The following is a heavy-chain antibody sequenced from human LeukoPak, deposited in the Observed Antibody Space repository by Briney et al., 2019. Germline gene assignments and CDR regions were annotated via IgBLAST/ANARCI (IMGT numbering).Heavy chain of an antibody. Sequence: GGSLRLSCAASGFTFSSYGMHWVRQAPGKGLEWVAVIWYDGSNKYYADSVKGRFTISRDNSKNTLYLQMNNLRAEDTAVYYCAKVRDGYTRYYFDYWGQGTLVTVSS. V-gene: IGHV3-33*06. J-gene: IGHJ4*02. D-gene: IGHD5-24*01. CDR1: GFTFSSYG. CDR3: AKVRDGYTRYYFDY. CDR2: IWYDGSNK.